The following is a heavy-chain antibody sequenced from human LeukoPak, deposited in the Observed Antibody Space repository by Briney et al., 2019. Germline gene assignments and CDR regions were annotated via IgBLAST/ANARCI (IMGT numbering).Heavy chain of an antibody. D-gene: IGHD6-13*01. V-gene: IGHV3-53*01. CDR3: ARRKVGGSSTWYYFDY. CDR2: IYSGGST. J-gene: IGHJ4*02. CDR1: GFTVSSNY. Sequence: GGSLRLSCAASGFTVSSNYMSWVRQAPGKGLEWVSVIYSGGSTYYADSVKGRFTISRDNSKNTLYLQMNSLRAKDTAVYYCARRKVGGSSTWYYFDYWGQGTLVTVSS.